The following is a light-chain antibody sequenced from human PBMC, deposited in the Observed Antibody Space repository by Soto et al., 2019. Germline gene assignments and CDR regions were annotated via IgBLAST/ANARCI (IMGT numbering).Light chain of an antibody. CDR1: RSVSNNY. J-gene: IGKJ4*01. V-gene: IGKV3-20*01. CDR3: QQYGTWPLT. Sequence: EIVLTQSPGTLSLSPGERVTLSCRASRSVSNNYVAWYQQIPGQAPRLVIYGAASRAAGIPDRFSGSGSGTDFSLAISRLEPEDFAVYFCQQYGTWPLTFGGGTKVDI. CDR2: GAA.